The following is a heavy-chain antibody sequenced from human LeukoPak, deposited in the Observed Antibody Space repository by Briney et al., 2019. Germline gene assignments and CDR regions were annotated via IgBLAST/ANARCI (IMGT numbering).Heavy chain of an antibody. CDR2: IYYSGST. CDR1: GYSISSGYY. V-gene: IGHV4-38-2*02. CDR3: ARVSGGSYPWFDY. D-gene: IGHD1-26*01. Sequence: SETLSLACTVSGYSISSGYYWGWIRQPPGKGLEWIGSIYYSGSTYYNPSLKSRVTISVDTSKNQFSLKLSSVTAADTAVYYCARVSGGSYPWFDYWGQGTLVTVSS. J-gene: IGHJ4*02.